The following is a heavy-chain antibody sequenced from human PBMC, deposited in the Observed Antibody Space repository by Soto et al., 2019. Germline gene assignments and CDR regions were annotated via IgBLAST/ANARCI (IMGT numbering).Heavy chain of an antibody. CDR1: GFTFSSYG. J-gene: IGHJ4*02. CDR2: ISYDGSNK. D-gene: IGHD6-19*01. Sequence: PGGSLRLSCAASGFTFSSYGMHWVRQAPGKGLEWVAVISYDGSNKYYADSVKGRFTISRDNSKNTLYLQMNSLRAEDTAVYYCATLRISSGWYFDYWGQGTLVTVSS. V-gene: IGHV3-30*03. CDR3: ATLRISSGWYFDY.